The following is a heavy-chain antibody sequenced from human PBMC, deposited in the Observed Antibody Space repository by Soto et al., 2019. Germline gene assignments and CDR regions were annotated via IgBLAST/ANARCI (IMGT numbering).Heavy chain of an antibody. CDR3: ARRARPDFYYMDV. J-gene: IGHJ6*03. V-gene: IGHV3-64*01. Sequence: EVQLAESGGGLAQPGGSLRLSCAASGFTLSGYAMDWVRQAPGKVLEYVSGISSNGVGTYYANSVQGRFTISRDNSQNTVYLQMGSLRPEDMAVYYCARRARPDFYYMDVWGKGATVTVAS. CDR2: ISSNGVGT. CDR1: GFTLSGYA. D-gene: IGHD6-6*01.